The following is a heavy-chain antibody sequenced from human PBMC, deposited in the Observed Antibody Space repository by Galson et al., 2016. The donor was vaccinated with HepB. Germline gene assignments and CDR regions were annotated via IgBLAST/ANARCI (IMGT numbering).Heavy chain of an antibody. D-gene: IGHD1-26*01. V-gene: IGHV1-2*04. CDR3: ARGIVGASTHAFDF. CDR1: GYTFTGHY. CDR2: INPDSGDT. J-gene: IGHJ3*01. Sequence: SVKVSCKASGYTFTGHYMNWVRQAPGQGLEWVGWINPDSGDTTYAQKFHGWVTMTRDTSISTAYMELSSLKSDDTAVYYCARGIVGASTHAFDFWGHGTMVIVSS.